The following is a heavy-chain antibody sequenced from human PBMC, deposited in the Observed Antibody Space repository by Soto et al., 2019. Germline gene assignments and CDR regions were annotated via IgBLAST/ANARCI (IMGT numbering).Heavy chain of an antibody. CDR3: AKDRGDYIWGSGGSFDY. Sequence: GGSLRLSCAASGFTFSSYGMHWVRQAPGKGLEWVAVISYDGSNKYYADSVKGRFTISRDNSKNTLYLQMNSLRAEDTAVYYCAKDRGDYIWGSGGSFDYWGQGTLVTVSS. J-gene: IGHJ4*02. V-gene: IGHV3-30*18. CDR1: GFTFSSYG. D-gene: IGHD3-16*01. CDR2: ISYDGSNK.